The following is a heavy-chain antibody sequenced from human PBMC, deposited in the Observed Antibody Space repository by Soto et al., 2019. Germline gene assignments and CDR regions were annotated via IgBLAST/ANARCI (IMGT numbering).Heavy chain of an antibody. J-gene: IGHJ3*02. V-gene: IGHV1-69*01. CDR3: ASKQRWEPPGAFDI. CDR2: IIPIFGTA. CDR1: GGTFSSYA. Sequence: QVQLVQSGAEVKKPGSSVKVSCKASGGTFSSYAISWVRQAPGQGLEWMGGIIPIFGTANYAQKFQGRVTITTEHSTSTAHIALSSLSSEATAVYYWASKQRWEPPGAFDIWGQGTMVTVSS. D-gene: IGHD1-26*01.